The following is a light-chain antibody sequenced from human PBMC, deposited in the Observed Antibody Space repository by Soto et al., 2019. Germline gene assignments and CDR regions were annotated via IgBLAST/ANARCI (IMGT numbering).Light chain of an antibody. Sequence: EIVLTQSPGTLSLSPGERATLSCRASQSVGKNYLAWYQQKPGQAPRLLIYGASSRATGIPDRFSGSGSGTDFTLTISRLEPEDFAVYYCQQYGSSPGTFGQGTKVDIK. J-gene: IGKJ1*01. CDR2: GAS. V-gene: IGKV3-20*01. CDR3: QQYGSSPGT. CDR1: QSVGKNY.